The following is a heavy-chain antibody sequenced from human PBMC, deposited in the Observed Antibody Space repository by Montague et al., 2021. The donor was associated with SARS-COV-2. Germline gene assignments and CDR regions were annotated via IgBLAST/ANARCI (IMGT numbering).Heavy chain of an antibody. CDR2: TYYRYKWYY. CDR1: GDSVSIKSVA. Sequence: CAISGDSVSIKSVAWNWIRQSPSRGLEWLGRTYYRYKWYYDYAEAVKRRLGITPDTSKNQVSLQLNSVIPEDTAVYFCASSGITLTGLDAFDIWGQGTMVTVSS. CDR3: ASSGITLTGLDAFDI. D-gene: IGHD3-9*01. J-gene: IGHJ3*02. V-gene: IGHV6-1*01.